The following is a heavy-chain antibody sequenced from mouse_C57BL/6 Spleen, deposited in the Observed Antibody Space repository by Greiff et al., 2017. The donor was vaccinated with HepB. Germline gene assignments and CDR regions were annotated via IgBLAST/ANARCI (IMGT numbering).Heavy chain of an antibody. D-gene: IGHD2-5*01. CDR3: ASLYSKRDYYAMDY. CDR2: IDPSDSYT. CDR1: GYTFTSYW. Sequence: QVQLQQPGAELVKPGASVKLSCKASGYTFTSYWMQWVKQRPGQGLEWIGEIDPSDSYTNYNQKFKGKATLTVDTSSSTAYMQRSSLTSEDSAVYYCASLYSKRDYYAMDYWGQGTSVTVSS. J-gene: IGHJ4*01. V-gene: IGHV1-50*01.